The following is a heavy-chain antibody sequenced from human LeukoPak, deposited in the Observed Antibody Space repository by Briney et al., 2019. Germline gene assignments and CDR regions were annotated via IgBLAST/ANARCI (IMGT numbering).Heavy chain of an antibody. D-gene: IGHD2-21*02. CDR1: GFTFSSYS. CDR2: ISFTNHI. Sequence: GGSLRLSCAASGFTFSSYSMNWVRQAPGKGLEWVSSISFTNHIFYADSVRGRFTISRDNAKNSLYLQMYSLRAEDSAVYYCAREQTRGGDLDFWGQGALVTVSS. V-gene: IGHV3-21*01. J-gene: IGHJ4*02. CDR3: AREQTRGGDLDF.